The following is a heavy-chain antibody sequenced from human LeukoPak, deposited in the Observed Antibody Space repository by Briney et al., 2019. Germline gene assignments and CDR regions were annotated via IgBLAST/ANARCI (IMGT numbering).Heavy chain of an antibody. CDR3: ARDLSVGVPKVFDY. D-gene: IGHD3-3*01. CDR1: GFTFSSYG. CDR2: ISSDSSTI. Sequence: PGGSLRLSCAASGFTFSSYGMNWVRQAPGKGLEWISYISSDSSTIYYADSVKGRFTISRDNAKNSLYLQMNSLRAEDTAVYYCARDLSVGVPKVFDYWGQGTLVTVSS. V-gene: IGHV3-48*04. J-gene: IGHJ4*02.